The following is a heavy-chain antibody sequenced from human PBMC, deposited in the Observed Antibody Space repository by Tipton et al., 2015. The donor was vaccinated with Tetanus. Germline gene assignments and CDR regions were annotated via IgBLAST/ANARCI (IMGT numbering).Heavy chain of an antibody. CDR3: ARYDSSGVTFDS. Sequence: QLVQSGAEVKKPGASVKVSCRTSGYTFTRHYIHWVRQAPGQGLEWMGIINPSDGDSSLAQKFQGRVTMTRDTSTSTVYMDLSRLTSEDTAVYCCARYDSSGVTFDSGSQGTLVTVSS. D-gene: IGHD3-22*01. CDR1: GYTFTRHY. V-gene: IGHV1-46*01. J-gene: IGHJ4*02. CDR2: INPSDGDS.